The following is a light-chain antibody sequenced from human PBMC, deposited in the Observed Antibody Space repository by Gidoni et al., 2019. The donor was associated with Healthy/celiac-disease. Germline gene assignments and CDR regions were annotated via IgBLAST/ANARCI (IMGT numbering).Light chain of an antibody. V-gene: IGKV3-20*01. CDR1: QSVSSSY. CDR2: GAS. Sequence: EIVFTQSPGTLSLSPGERATLSCRASQSVSSSYLAWYQQKPGQAPRLLIYGASSRATGIPDRFSGSGSGTDFTLTISRLEPEDVAVYYCQQYGSSLITFGQGTRLEIK. CDR3: QQYGSSLIT. J-gene: IGKJ5*01.